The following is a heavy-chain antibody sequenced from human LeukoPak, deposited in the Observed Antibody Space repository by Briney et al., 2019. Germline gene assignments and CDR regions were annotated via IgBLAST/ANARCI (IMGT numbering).Heavy chain of an antibody. CDR2: PDGEGSRE. D-gene: IGHD5/OR15-5a*01. J-gene: IGHJ5*02. V-gene: IGHV3-7*01. CDR1: GFTFSDSW. CDR3: AKEATRVSRKAGDWFDP. Sequence: RGSLRLSCVASGFTFSDSWMSWVRHVSGKGLEWVAQPDGEGSREKYVDSVKGRFTISRDNDKKSLYLEMINLTVEDTAVYYCAKEATRVSRKAGDWFDPRGQGTRVTVSS.